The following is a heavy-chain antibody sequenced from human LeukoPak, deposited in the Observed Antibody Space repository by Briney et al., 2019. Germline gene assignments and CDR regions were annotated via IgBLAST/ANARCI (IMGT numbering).Heavy chain of an antibody. CDR2: ISPDARTI. V-gene: IGHV3-74*01. Sequence: GGSLRLSCAASGFAFGSNWMHWGRQAPGKGLVWVSHISPDARTITYAAFVKGRFTISRDNAKNTLYLQMNSLRAEDTAVYYCARGMSGYYGMDVWGQGTTVTVSS. CDR1: GFAFGSNW. J-gene: IGHJ6*02. CDR3: ARGMSGYYGMDV.